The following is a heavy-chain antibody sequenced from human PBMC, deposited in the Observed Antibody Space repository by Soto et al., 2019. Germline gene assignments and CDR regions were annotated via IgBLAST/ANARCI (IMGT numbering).Heavy chain of an antibody. J-gene: IGHJ4*02. V-gene: IGHV4-59*01. CDR3: AREMATISQSPPSPLDY. D-gene: IGHD5-12*01. CDR1: GGSISNYY. CDR2: IYYSGSN. Sequence: SETLSLTCSVSGGSISNYYWSWIRQPPGKGLEWIGYIYYSGSNNYNPSLKSRVTISVDTSTSTAYMELSSLRSEDTAVHYCAREMATISQSPPSPLDYWGQGTLVTVSS.